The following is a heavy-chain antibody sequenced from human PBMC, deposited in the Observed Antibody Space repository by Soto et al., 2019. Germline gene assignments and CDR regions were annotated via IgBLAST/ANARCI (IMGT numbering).Heavy chain of an antibody. J-gene: IGHJ3*01. CDR1: GFTFSDTL. CDR3: ARDILSVGPRANDAFDV. Sequence: QVQLVQSGAEVKKPGASVNISFQASGFTFSDTLINWVRQGPGQRLEWMGWINPANGNTRYSESFQGRVTISSLSSASTAYVALSDLTSEDTAVYYCARDILSVGPRANDAFDVWGQGTMITVSS. CDR2: INPANGNT. D-gene: IGHD2-8*02. V-gene: IGHV1-3*01.